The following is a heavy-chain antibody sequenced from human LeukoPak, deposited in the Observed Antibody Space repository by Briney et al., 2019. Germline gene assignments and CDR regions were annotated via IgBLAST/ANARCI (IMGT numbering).Heavy chain of an antibody. V-gene: IGHV3-23*01. Sequence: GGSLRLSCEASGFTFSTFAMVWVRQPPGKGLEWVSSIFPSGGEIHYADSVRGRFTISRDNSKSTLSLQMNSLRAEDTAIYYCATYRQVLLPFESWGQGTLVTVSS. D-gene: IGHD2-8*02. CDR1: GFTFSTFA. CDR3: ATYRQVLLPFES. J-gene: IGHJ4*02. CDR2: IFPSGGEI.